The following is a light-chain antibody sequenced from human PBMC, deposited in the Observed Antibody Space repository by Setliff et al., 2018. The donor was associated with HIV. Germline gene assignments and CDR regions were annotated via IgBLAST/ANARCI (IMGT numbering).Light chain of an antibody. Sequence: EIVLTQSPGTLSLSPGERGALSCRASQSVSTSYLAWYQQKPGQAPRLLIYATSIRATGIPERFSGSGFGTDFTLTISRLEPEDFAVYYCQHYGSSLWTFGQGTKVDIK. CDR1: QSVSTSY. CDR3: QHYGSSLWT. V-gene: IGKV3-20*01. CDR2: ATS. J-gene: IGKJ1*01.